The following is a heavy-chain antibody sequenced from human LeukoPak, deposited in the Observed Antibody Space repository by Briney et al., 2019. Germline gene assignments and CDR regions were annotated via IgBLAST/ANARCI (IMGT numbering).Heavy chain of an antibody. CDR2: ITEDGSGK. J-gene: IGHJ4*02. D-gene: IGHD2/OR15-2a*01. Sequence: GGSLRLSCAASGFTASGYWMHWVRQHPARGLMWLSYITEDGSGKSYEDSVRGRFTISRDNAKNTVHLQMNSLRVDDTAVYYCARDGQGPISLVYWGQGTPVTVSS. V-gene: IGHV3-74*01. CDR3: ARDGQGPISLVY. CDR1: GFTASGYW.